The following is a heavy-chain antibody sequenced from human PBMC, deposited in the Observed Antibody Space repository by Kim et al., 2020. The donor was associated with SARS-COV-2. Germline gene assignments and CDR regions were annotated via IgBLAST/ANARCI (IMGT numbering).Heavy chain of an antibody. V-gene: IGHV1-69*01. J-gene: IGHJ4*02. D-gene: IGHD4-17*01. CDR3: ARDAGDYGDYFL. Sequence: NYAQKFQGRVTITADESTSTAYMELSSLRSEDTAVYYCARDAGDYGDYFLWGQGTLATVSS.